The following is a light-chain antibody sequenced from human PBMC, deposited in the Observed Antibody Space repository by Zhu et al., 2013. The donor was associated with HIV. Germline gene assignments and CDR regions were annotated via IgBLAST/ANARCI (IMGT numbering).Light chain of an antibody. V-gene: IGLV2-14*01. J-gene: IGLJ2*01. CDR3: ASYTSASTYVL. CDR1: TSDVGGYNY. Sequence: QSALTQPASVSGSPGQSITISCTGITSDVGGYNYVSWYQQHPGKAPKLIIYEVINRPSGISHRFSGSKSGSTASLTISGLQTEDETDYYCASYTSASTYVLFGGGTKLTVL. CDR2: EVI.